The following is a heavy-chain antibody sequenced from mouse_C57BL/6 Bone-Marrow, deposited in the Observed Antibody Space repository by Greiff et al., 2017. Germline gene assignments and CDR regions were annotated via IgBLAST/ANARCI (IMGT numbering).Heavy chain of an antibody. Sequence: QVQLQQPGAELVKPGASVKMSCKASGYTFTSYWITWVKQRPGQGLEWIGDIYPGSGSTTYNEKFKSKATLTVDTSSSTAYMQLSSLTSEDSAVYYCARNDGYYVWAMVYWGQGTSVTVSS. J-gene: IGHJ4*01. CDR1: GYTFTSYW. CDR2: IYPGSGST. CDR3: ARNDGYYVWAMVY. V-gene: IGHV1-55*01. D-gene: IGHD2-3*01.